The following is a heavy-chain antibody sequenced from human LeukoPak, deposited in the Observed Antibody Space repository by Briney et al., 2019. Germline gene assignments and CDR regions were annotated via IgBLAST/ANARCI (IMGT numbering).Heavy chain of an antibody. CDR1: GFTFSSYS. CDR3: ARENSRPYNWFDP. Sequence: GGSLRLSCAASGFTFSSYSMNWVRQAPGKGLEWVSYISSSSSTIYYADSVQGRFTISRDNAKNSLYLQMNSLRAEDTAVYYCARENSRPYNWFDPWGQGTLVTVSS. V-gene: IGHV3-48*01. J-gene: IGHJ5*02. CDR2: ISSSSSTI. D-gene: IGHD1-7*01.